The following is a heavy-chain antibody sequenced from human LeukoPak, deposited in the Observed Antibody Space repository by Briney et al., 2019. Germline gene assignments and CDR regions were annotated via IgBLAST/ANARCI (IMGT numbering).Heavy chain of an antibody. D-gene: IGHD3-22*01. J-gene: IGHJ4*02. V-gene: IGHV4-34*01. Sequence: SETLSLTCAVYGGSFSGYYWSWIRQPPGKGLEWIGEINHSGSTNYNPSLKSRVTISVDTSKNQFSLKLSSVTAADTAVYYCARATGAGYYYDSSGSKAFDYWGQGTLVTVSS. CDR2: INHSGST. CDR3: ARATGAGYYYDSSGSKAFDY. CDR1: GGSFSGYY.